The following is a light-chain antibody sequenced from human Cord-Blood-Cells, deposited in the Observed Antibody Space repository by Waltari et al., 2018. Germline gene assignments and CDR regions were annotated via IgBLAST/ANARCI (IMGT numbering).Light chain of an antibody. CDR2: VGS. CDR3: CSYAGSSTYV. Sequence: QSALTQPASVSGSPGQSITISCTGTSSDVGSYNLVSWYQQHPGKAPKLMIYVGSKRPSGVSNRFSSSKSGNTASLTISGLQAEDEADYYCCSYAGSSTYVFGTGTKVTVL. CDR1: SSDVGSYNL. J-gene: IGLJ1*01. V-gene: IGLV2-23*01.